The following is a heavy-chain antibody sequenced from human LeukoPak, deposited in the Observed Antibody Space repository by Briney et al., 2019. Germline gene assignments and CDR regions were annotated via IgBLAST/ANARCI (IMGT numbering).Heavy chain of an antibody. Sequence: ASVKVSCKASGYTFTSYYMHWVRQAPGQGLEWMGIIIPSGGSTSYAQKFQGRVTTTRDTSTSTVYIELSSLRSEDTAVYYCARWWDDGSGYSYLYGMDVWGQGTTVTVSS. CDR3: ARWWDDGSGYSYLYGMDV. J-gene: IGHJ6*02. CDR1: GYTFTSYY. V-gene: IGHV1-46*01. D-gene: IGHD3-22*01. CDR2: IIPSGGST.